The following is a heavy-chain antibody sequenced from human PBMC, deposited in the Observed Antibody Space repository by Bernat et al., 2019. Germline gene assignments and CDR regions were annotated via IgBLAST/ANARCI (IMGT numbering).Heavy chain of an antibody. D-gene: IGHD6-6*01. Sequence: QVQLQQWGAGLLKPSETLSLTCAVYGGSFSGYYWSWIRQPPGKGLEWIGEINHSGSTNYNPSLKSRVTISVDTSKNQFSLKLSSVTAADTAVYYCARGIRSWIAARPTGGSRPYFDYWGQGTLVTVSS. CDR3: ARGIRSWIAARPTGGSRPYFDY. J-gene: IGHJ4*02. V-gene: IGHV4-34*01. CDR2: INHSGST. CDR1: GGSFSGYY.